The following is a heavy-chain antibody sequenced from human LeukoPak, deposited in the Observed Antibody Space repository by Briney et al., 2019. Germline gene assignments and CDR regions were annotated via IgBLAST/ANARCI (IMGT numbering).Heavy chain of an antibody. CDR1: GGTFSSYA. J-gene: IGHJ4*02. CDR3: ARDPGERDDCSSTSCPKFRETTFDY. Sequence: ASVKVSCKASGGTFSSYAISWVRQAPGQGLEWMGGIIPIFGTANYAQKFQGRVTITADKSTSTAYMELSSLRSEDTAVYYCARDPGERDDCSSTSCPKFRETTFDYWGQGTLVTVSS. CDR2: IIPIFGTA. D-gene: IGHD2-2*01. V-gene: IGHV1-69*06.